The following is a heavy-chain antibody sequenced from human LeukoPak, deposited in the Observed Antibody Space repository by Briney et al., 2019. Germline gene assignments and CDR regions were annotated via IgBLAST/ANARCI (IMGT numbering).Heavy chain of an antibody. Sequence: PSETLSLTCTVSGGSISSYYWSWIRQPAGKGLEWIGRYYISASTNYNPSLKSRVTMSVDTSKNQFSLRLNSVTAADTAVYYCARDFLLQSEGLFDYWGQGTLVTVSS. CDR2: YYISAST. J-gene: IGHJ4*02. D-gene: IGHD4-11*01. V-gene: IGHV4-4*07. CDR3: ARDFLLQSEGLFDY. CDR1: GGSISSYY.